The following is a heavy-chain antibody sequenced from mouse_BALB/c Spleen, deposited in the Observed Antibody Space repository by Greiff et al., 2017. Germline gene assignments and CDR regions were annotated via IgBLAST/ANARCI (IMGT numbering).Heavy chain of an antibody. V-gene: IGHV2-9*02. CDR3: ARDNRYDGGFAY. Sequence: VQRVESGPGLVAPSQSLSITCTVSGFSLTSYGVHWVRQPPGKGLEWLGVIWAGGSTNYNSALMSRLSISKDNSKSQVFLKMNSLQTDDTAMYYCARDNRYDGGFAYWGQGTLVTVSA. D-gene: IGHD2-14*01. CDR1: GFSLTSYG. CDR2: IWAGGST. J-gene: IGHJ3*01.